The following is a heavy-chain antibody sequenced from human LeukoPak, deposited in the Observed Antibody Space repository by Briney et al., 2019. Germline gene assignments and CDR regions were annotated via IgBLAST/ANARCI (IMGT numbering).Heavy chain of an antibody. J-gene: IGHJ4*02. D-gene: IGHD3-16*01. CDR3: ARGGNQYYFDF. V-gene: IGHV3-74*03. Sequence: GGSLRLSCAASGFTFSNYWMHWVRHAPGEGLVWVSRVNTDGSTTEYADSVKGRFTISRENAKNSLYLQMNSLRAEDTAVYYCARGGNQYYFDFWGQGTLVTVSS. CDR1: GFTFSNYW. CDR2: VNTDGSTT.